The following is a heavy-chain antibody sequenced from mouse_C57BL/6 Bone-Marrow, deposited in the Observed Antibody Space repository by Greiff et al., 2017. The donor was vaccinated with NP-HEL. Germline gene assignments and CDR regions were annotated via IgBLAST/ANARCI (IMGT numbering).Heavy chain of an antibody. CDR3: AKGELGRSFAY. J-gene: IGHJ3*01. CDR1: GYTFTDYY. V-gene: IGHV1-76*01. CDR2: IYPGSGNT. Sequence: QVQLKQSGAELVRPGASVKLSCKASGYTFTDYYINWVKQRPGQGLEWIARIYPGSGNTYYNEKFKGKATLTAEKSSSTAYMQLSSLTSEDSAVYFCAKGELGRSFAYWGQGTLVTVSA. D-gene: IGHD4-1*01.